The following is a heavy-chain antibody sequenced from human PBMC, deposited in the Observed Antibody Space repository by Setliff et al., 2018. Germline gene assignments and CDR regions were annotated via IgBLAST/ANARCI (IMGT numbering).Heavy chain of an antibody. CDR2: ISAYNGNT. CDR3: ARVPQEAFYYYDRGNHFDS. CDR1: GYTFTSYG. D-gene: IGHD3-22*01. V-gene: IGHV1-18*01. Sequence: ASVKVSCKASGYTFTSYGISWVRQAPGQGLEWMGWISAYNGNTNYAQKLQGRVTMTTDTSTSTAYMELRSLRSDDTAVYYCARVPQEAFYYYDRGNHFDSWGQGTLVTVSS. J-gene: IGHJ4*02.